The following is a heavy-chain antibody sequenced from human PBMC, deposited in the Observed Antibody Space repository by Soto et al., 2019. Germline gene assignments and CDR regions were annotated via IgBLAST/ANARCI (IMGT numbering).Heavy chain of an antibody. Sequence: QVQLQESGPGLVKPSQTLSLTCTVSGGSISSGDYYWSWIRQPPGKGLEWIGYIYYSGSPYYNPYLKFRVNISVNTTKNQFSLKLSSVTAADTAVYYCASDHSDDSSGYYGTWGQGTLVTVSS. J-gene: IGHJ5*02. D-gene: IGHD3-22*01. V-gene: IGHV4-30-4*01. CDR1: GGSISSGDYY. CDR2: IYYSGSP. CDR3: ASDHSDDSSGYYGT.